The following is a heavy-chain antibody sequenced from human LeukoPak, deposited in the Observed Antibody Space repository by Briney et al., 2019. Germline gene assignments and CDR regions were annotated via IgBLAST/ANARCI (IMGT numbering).Heavy chain of an antibody. CDR1: GYTFTSYG. V-gene: IGHV1-18*01. CDR3: ARDHTGNYDYVWGSYRYPDYYYYYYGMDV. Sequence: ASVKVSCKASGYTFTSYGISWVRPAPGQGLEWMGWISAYNGNTNYSQKLKGRVTMTTDTSTSTAYMELRSLRSDDTAVYYCARDHTGNYDYVWGSYRYPDYYYYYYGMDVWGQGTTVTVSS. D-gene: IGHD3-16*02. J-gene: IGHJ6*02. CDR2: ISAYNGNT.